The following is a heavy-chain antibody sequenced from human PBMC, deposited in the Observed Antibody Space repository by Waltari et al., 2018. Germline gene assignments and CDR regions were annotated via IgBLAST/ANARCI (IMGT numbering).Heavy chain of an antibody. J-gene: IGHJ3*02. Sequence: QVQLQESGPGLVKPSGTLSLTCAVSGGSISSSNWWSWVRQPPGKGLEWMGEIYHSGSTNYNPSLKSRVTISVDKSKNQFSLKLSSVTAADTAVYYCARVKVRKPHGGRASTVTTGDAFDIWGQGTMVTVSS. CDR1: GGSISSSNW. V-gene: IGHV4-4*02. CDR2: IYHSGST. D-gene: IGHD4-4*01. CDR3: ARVKVRKPHGGRASTVTTGDAFDI.